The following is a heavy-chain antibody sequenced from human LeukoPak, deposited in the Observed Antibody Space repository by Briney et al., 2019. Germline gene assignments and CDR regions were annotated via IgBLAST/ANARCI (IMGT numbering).Heavy chain of an antibody. CDR1: GYTFTGYY. V-gene: IGHV1-2*02. Sequence: ASVKVSCKASGYTFTGYYMHWVRQAPGQGLEWMGWINPNSGGTNYAQKFQGRVTMTRDTPISTAYMELSRLRSDDTAVYYCARDLEQQLVLHFDYWGQGTLVTVSS. J-gene: IGHJ4*02. CDR2: INPNSGGT. CDR3: ARDLEQQLVLHFDY. D-gene: IGHD6-13*01.